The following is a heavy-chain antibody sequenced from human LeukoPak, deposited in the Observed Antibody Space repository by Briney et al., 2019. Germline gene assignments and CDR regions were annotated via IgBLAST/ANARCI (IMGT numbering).Heavy chain of an antibody. Sequence: PGGSLRLSCAASGFTFSSYAMSWVRQAPGKGLEWVSAITGSGLSPYLADSVKDRFTISRDNSKNTLYLQMNGLRAEDTAIYYCAKDLDIVATITGNWGQGTLVTVSS. CDR1: GFTFSSYA. CDR3: AKDLDIVATITGN. CDR2: ITGSGLSP. J-gene: IGHJ4*02. D-gene: IGHD5-12*01. V-gene: IGHV3-23*01.